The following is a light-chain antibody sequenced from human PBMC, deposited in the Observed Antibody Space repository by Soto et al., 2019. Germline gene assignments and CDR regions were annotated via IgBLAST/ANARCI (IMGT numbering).Light chain of an antibody. CDR3: LQYNTYSWK. V-gene: IGKV1-5*01. CDR2: DAS. Sequence: DIQMTQSPFTLSASVGDRVITTCRASQSLNTWLAWYQQKPGKAPKLLIYDASSLESGVPSRFSGSGSGTEFALTISSLQPDDFATYYCLQYNTYSWKFGQGTKVDIK. CDR1: QSLNTW. J-gene: IGKJ1*01.